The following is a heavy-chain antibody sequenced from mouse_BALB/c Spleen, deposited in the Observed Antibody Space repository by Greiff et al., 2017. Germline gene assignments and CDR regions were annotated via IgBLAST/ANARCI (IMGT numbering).Heavy chain of an antibody. Sequence: EVKLMESGGGLVKPGGSLKLSCAASGFTFSSYTMSWVRQTPEKRLEWVATISSGGSYTYYPDSVKGRFTISRDNAKNTLYLQMSSLKSEDTAMYYCTRDLRLLQGFDYWGQGTTLTVSS. CDR3: TRDLRLLQGFDY. CDR1: GFTFSSYT. CDR2: ISSGGSYT. D-gene: IGHD2-3*01. V-gene: IGHV5-6-4*01. J-gene: IGHJ2*01.